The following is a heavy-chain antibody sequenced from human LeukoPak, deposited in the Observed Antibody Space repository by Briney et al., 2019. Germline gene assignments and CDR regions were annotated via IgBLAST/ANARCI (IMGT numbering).Heavy chain of an antibody. CDR3: AREGIAAAVGGGVPFDI. CDR1: GGSISSYY. D-gene: IGHD6-13*01. J-gene: IGHJ3*02. V-gene: IGHV4-59*01. CDR2: IYYSGST. Sequence: SETLSLTCTVSGGSISSYYWSWIRQPPGKGLEWIGYIYYSGSTNYNPSLKSRVTISVDTSKNQFSLKLSSVTAADTAVYYCAREGIAAAVGGGVPFDIWGQGTMVTVYS.